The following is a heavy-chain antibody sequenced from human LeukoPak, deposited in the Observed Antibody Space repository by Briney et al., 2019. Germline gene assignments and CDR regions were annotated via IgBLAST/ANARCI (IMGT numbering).Heavy chain of an antibody. D-gene: IGHD3-10*01. CDR2: IYTSGST. CDR1: GDSIRSGTYY. CDR3: AKGGGATRIDY. J-gene: IGHJ4*02. V-gene: IGHV4-61*02. Sequence: PSETLSFTCSVSGDSIRSGTYYWSWIRQPAGKGLEWIGRIYTSGSTSYNPALKSRVTISVDTSKNQFSLKLTSVTAADTAVYYCAKGGGATRIDYWGQGTLVTVSS.